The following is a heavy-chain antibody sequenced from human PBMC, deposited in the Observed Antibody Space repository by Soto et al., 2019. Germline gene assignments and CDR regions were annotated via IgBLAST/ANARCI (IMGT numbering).Heavy chain of an antibody. V-gene: IGHV1-69*13. CDR2: IIPIFGTA. J-gene: IGHJ5*02. CDR1: GGTFSSYA. CDR3: ARSGWSGDDYERFDP. Sequence: VASVKVSCKASGGTFSSYAISWVRQAPGQGLEWMGGIIPIFGTANYAQKFQGRVTITADESTRTAYMELSSLRSEDPAVYYCARSGWSGDDYERFDPWGEGTRVTVPS. D-gene: IGHD5-12*01.